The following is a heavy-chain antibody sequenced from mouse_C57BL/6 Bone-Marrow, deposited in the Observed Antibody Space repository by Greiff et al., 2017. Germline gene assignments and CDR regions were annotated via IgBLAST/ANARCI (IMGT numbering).Heavy chain of an antibody. CDR1: GFTFSDYY. Sequence: EVKLVESGGGLVPPGGSLTLSCAASGFTFSDYYMYWVRQTPEKRLEWVAYISNGGGSTYYPDTVKGRFTISRDNAKNTLYLQMSRLKSEDTAMYYCARQRYYGSSYWYLDVWGQGTSVTVSS. V-gene: IGHV5-12*01. CDR3: ARQRYYGSSYWYLDV. J-gene: IGHJ1*01. CDR2: ISNGGGST. D-gene: IGHD1-1*01.